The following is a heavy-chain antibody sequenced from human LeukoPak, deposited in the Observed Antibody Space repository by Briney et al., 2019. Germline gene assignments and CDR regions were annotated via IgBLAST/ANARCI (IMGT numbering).Heavy chain of an antibody. Sequence: SQTLSLTCTVSGGSISSGDYYWSWIRQPPGKGLEWTGYIYYSGSTYYNPSLKSRVAISVDTSKNQFSLKLSSVTAADTAVYYCARVGSSWDLVFDYWGQGTLVTVSS. CDR2: IYYSGST. CDR1: GGSISSGDYY. CDR3: ARVGSSWDLVFDY. J-gene: IGHJ4*02. V-gene: IGHV4-30-4*01. D-gene: IGHD6-13*01.